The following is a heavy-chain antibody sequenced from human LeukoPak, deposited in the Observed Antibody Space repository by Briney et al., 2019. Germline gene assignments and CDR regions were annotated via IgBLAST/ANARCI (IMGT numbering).Heavy chain of an antibody. CDR2: ISYNSGNI. J-gene: IGHJ4*02. Sequence: GRSLRLSCAASGFTFDDYAMHWVRQAPGKGLEWVSGISYNSGNIGYADSVKGRFTISRDNARDSLSLQMNSLRPEDTALYYCARGIFSGYNYRGHFDFWGQGTVVTVSP. CDR3: ARGIFSGYNYRGHFDF. CDR1: GFTFDDYA. V-gene: IGHV3-9*01. D-gene: IGHD5-24*01.